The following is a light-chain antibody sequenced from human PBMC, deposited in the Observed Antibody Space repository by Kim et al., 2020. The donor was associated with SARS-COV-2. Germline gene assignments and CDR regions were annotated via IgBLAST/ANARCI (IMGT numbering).Light chain of an antibody. CDR2: EDN. J-gene: IGLJ3*02. CDR1: SGSIASNY. Sequence: NFMLTQPHSVSESPGKTVTISCTRSSGSIASNYVQWYQQRPGSAPTTVIYEDNQRPSGVPDRFSGSIDSSSNSASLTISGLKTEDEADYYCQSYDSSNRNCVFGGGTQLTVL. V-gene: IGLV6-57*04. CDR3: QSYDSSNRNCV.